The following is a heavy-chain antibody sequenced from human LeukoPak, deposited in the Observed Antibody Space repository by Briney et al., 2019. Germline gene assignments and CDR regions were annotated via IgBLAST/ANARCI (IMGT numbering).Heavy chain of an antibody. CDR3: ARCGLWSGPPPYYYYYYYMDV. Sequence: KPSETLSLTCTVSGGSISSYYWSWIRQPAGKGLEWIGRIYTSGSTNYNPSLKSRVTMSVDTSKNQFSLKLDSVTAAHTALYYCARCGLWSGPPPYYYYYYYMDVWGKGTTVTVSS. D-gene: IGHD3-3*01. CDR2: IYTSGST. CDR1: GGSISSYY. J-gene: IGHJ6*03. V-gene: IGHV4-4*07.